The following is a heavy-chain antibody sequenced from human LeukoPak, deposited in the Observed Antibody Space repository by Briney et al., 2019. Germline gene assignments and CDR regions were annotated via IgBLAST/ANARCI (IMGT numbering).Heavy chain of an antibody. CDR1: GYTFTSYD. J-gene: IGHJ6*03. CDR2: MNPNSGNT. V-gene: IGHV1-8*03. Sequence: GASVKVSCKASGYTFTSYDINWVRQATGQGLEWMGWMNPNSGNTGYAQKFQGRVTITRNTSISTAYMELSSLRSEDTAVYYCARGPEPYYYYYMDVWGKGTTVTVSS. D-gene: IGHD1-14*01. CDR3: ARGPEPYYYYYMDV.